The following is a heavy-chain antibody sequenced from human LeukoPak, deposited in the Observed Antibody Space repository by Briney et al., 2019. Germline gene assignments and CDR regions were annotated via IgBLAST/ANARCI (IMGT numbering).Heavy chain of an antibody. J-gene: IGHJ4*02. Sequence: PSETLSLTCTVSGGSISSGSYYWSWIRQPAGKGLEWIGRIYTSGSTNYNPSLKSRVTISVDTSKNQFSLKLSSVTAADTAVYYCARTVIAAAVMDYWGQGTLVAVSS. CDR1: GGSISSGSYY. D-gene: IGHD6-13*01. CDR2: IYTSGST. V-gene: IGHV4-61*02. CDR3: ARTVIAAAVMDY.